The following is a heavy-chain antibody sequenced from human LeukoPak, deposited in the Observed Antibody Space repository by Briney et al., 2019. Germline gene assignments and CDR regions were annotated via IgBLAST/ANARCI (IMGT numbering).Heavy chain of an antibody. D-gene: IGHD1-26*01. J-gene: IGHJ6*03. CDR2: IYYSGST. CDR3: ARIKYGSYGPRGLSYYYMDV. Sequence: SQTLSLTCTVSGGSISSGGYYWSWIRQHPGKGLEWIGYIYYSGSTYYNPSLNSRVTISVDRSKNQFSLKLSSVTAADTAVYYCARIKYGSYGPRGLSYYYMDVWGKGTTVTVSS. CDR1: GGSISSGGYY. V-gene: IGHV4-31*03.